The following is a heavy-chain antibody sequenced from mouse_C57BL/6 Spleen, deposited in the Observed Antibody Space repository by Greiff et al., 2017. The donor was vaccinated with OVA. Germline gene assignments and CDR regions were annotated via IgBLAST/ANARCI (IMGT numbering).Heavy chain of an antibody. CDR3: ASLDSSGYWFAY. CDR1: GFSLTSYG. CDR2: IWRGGST. V-gene: IGHV2-5*01. J-gene: IGHJ3*01. D-gene: IGHD3-2*02. Sequence: VQRVESGPGLVQPSQSLSITCTVSGFSLTSYGVHWVRQSPGKGLVWLGVIWRGGSTDYNAAFMSRLSITKDNSKSQVFFKMNSLQADDTAIYYCASLDSSGYWFAYWGQGTLVTVSA.